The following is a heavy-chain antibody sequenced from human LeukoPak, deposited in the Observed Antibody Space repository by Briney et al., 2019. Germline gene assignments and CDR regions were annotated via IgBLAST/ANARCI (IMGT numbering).Heavy chain of an antibody. D-gene: IGHD3-9*01. V-gene: IGHV1-69*13. CDR3: ARAREAYDILTGYNYYYYMDV. CDR1: GGTFSSYA. J-gene: IGHJ6*03. Sequence: VKVSCKASGGTFSSYAISWVRQAPGQGLEWMGGIIPIFGTANYAQKFQGRVTITADKSTSTAYMELSSLRSEDTAVYYCARAREAYDILTGYNYYYYMDVWGKGTTVTISS. CDR2: IIPIFGTA.